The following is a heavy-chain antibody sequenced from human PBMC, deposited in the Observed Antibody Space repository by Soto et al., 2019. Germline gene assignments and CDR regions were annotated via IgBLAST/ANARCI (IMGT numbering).Heavy chain of an antibody. Sequence: EVHLVESGGGLVQPGGSLRLSCAASGFTFSSYNMNWVRQGPGKGLEWISYISSRSDEISYADSVKGRFTISRDGAKNSLYLQMNSLRDEDTAVYYCARGGDYTPDYWGQGTLVTVSS. D-gene: IGHD4-4*01. CDR2: ISSRSDEI. CDR3: ARGGDYTPDY. CDR1: GFTFSSYN. J-gene: IGHJ4*02. V-gene: IGHV3-48*02.